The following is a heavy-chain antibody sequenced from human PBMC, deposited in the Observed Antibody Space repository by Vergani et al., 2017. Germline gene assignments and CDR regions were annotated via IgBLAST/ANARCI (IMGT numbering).Heavy chain of an antibody. J-gene: IGHJ1*01. CDR3: ATKSCGTPGCQIGYFRE. Sequence: QVHLVESGGGVVQPGRSLRLSCVVSGFTSSYYGMHWVRQAPGKGLELVAVISYDGTQKYYADSVKGRFTISRDNSKSTFYLQMNSLRTEDTAVYYCATKSCGTPGCQIGYFREWGQGTLVTVSS. V-gene: IGHV3-30*03. CDR1: GFTSSYYG. CDR2: ISYDGTQK. D-gene: IGHD1-1*01.